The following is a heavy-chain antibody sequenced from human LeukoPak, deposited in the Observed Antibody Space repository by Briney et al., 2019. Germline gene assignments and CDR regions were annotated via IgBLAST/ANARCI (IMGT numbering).Heavy chain of an antibody. D-gene: IGHD3-10*01. CDR1: GFTFDDYA. CDR3: ARDLMVRGVIAPSDY. J-gene: IGHJ4*02. V-gene: IGHV3-9*01. Sequence: PGRSLRLSCAASGFTFDDYAMHWVRQAPGKGLEWVSGISWNSGSVGYADSVKGRFTISRDNAKNSLYLQMNSLRAEDTAVYYCARDLMVRGVIAPSDYWGQGTLVTVSS. CDR2: ISWNSGSV.